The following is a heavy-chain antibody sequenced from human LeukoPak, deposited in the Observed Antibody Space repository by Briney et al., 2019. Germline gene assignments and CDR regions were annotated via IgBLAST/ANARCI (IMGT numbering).Heavy chain of an antibody. D-gene: IGHD2-21*02. Sequence: PSETLSLTCTVSGGSISSSSYYWGWIRQPPGKGLEWIGSIYHSGSTYYNPSLKSRVTISVDTSKNQFSLKLSSVTAADTAVYYCARVKFTRCGGDCYRYYFDYWGQGTLVTVSS. V-gene: IGHV4-39*07. CDR1: GGSISSSSYY. CDR2: IYHSGST. CDR3: ARVKFTRCGGDCYRYYFDY. J-gene: IGHJ4*02.